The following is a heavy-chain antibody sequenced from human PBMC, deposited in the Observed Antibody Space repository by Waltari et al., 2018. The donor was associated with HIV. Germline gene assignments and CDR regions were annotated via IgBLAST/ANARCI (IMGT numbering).Heavy chain of an antibody. D-gene: IGHD2-2*01. J-gene: IGHJ6*02. CDR2: SIPIFGTG. CDR1: GGTFSSNA. CDR3: ARDRGGSVPAAQRDSEYYYYYGMDV. Sequence: QLQVVQSVSARKQPGSPMKDACTAAGGTFSSNALSWMRQAPDQRLEWIGGSIPIFGTGNYAQKFQGRVTITADESTSTAYMELSSLISEDTAVYYCARDRGGSVPAAQRDSEYYYYYGMDVWGQGTTVTVSS. V-gene: IGHV1-69*01.